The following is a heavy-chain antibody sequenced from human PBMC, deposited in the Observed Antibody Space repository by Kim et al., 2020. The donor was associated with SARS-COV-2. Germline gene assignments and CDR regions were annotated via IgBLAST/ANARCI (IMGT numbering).Heavy chain of an antibody. J-gene: IGHJ2*01. CDR3: ASHTSSRQSYWYFDL. CDR1: GGSISSSNW. CDR2: IYHSGST. Sequence: SETLSLTCAVSGGSISSSNWWSWVRQPPGKGLEWIGEIYHSGSTSYNPSLKSRVTISADKSKKQFSLRLSSVTAADTAVYYCASHTSSRQSYWYFDLWGRGTLVTVSS. D-gene: IGHD6-13*01. V-gene: IGHV4-4*02.